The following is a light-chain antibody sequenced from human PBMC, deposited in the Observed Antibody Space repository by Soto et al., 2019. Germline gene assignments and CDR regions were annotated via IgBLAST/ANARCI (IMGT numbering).Light chain of an antibody. J-gene: IGLJ1*01. CDR2: DVS. Sequence: HSVLTQPASVSGSPGQSITISCTGTSSDVGGYNYVSWYQQYPGKAPKLMIFDVSNRPSGVSDRFSGSKSGDTASLTISGLQPEDEADYYCSSYTSSSTLRVFGTGTKVTVL. V-gene: IGLV2-14*01. CDR1: SSDVGGYNY. CDR3: SSYTSSSTLRV.